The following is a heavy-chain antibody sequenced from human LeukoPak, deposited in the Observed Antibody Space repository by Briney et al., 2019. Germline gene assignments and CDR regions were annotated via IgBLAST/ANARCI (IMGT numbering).Heavy chain of an antibody. V-gene: IGHV3-33*06. CDR3: AKSFYPGGSSFTFNI. J-gene: IGHJ3*02. CDR1: GFTFSSYG. CDR2: IWYDGSNK. Sequence: GGSLRLSCAASGFTFSSYGMHWVRQAPGKGLEWVAVIWYDGSNKYYADSVKGRSTISRDNSKNTLYLQMNSLRVDDTAVYYCAKSFYPGGSSFTFNIWGQGTLVTVSS. D-gene: IGHD3-10*01.